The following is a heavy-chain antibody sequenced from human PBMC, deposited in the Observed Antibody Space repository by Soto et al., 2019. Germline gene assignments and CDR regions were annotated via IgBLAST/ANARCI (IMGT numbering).Heavy chain of an antibody. CDR3: AKAVSGSIRYFDY. J-gene: IGHJ4*02. D-gene: IGHD1-26*01. CDR2: VSGGSGST. Sequence: GGSLRLSCAASGFTFSSYAMNWVRQAPGKGLEWVSAVSGGSGSTYYANSVKGRFTISRDNSKNTLYLQMNSLRAEDTAVYYCAKAVSGSIRYFDYWGQGTLVTVSS. V-gene: IGHV3-23*01. CDR1: GFTFSSYA.